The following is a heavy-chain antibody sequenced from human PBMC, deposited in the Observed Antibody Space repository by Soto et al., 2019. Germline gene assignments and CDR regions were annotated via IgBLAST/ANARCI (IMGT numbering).Heavy chain of an antibody. CDR2: IIPIFGTA. CDR3: AREAEALGVFDY. V-gene: IGHV1-69*13. J-gene: IGHJ4*02. CDR1: GGTFSSYA. Sequence: ASVKVSCKASGGTFSSYAISWVRQAPGQGLEWMGGIIPIFGTANYAQKFQGRVTITADESTSTAYMELSSLRSEDTAVYYCAREAEALGVFDYWGQGTLVTVSS.